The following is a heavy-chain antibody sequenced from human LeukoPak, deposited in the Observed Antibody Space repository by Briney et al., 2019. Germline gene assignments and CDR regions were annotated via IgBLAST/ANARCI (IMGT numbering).Heavy chain of an antibody. D-gene: IGHD2-15*01. CDR3: AREGISFDY. CDR2: INPNSGGT. CDR1: GYTLTELS. J-gene: IGHJ4*02. V-gene: IGHV1-2*02. Sequence: ASVKVSCKVSGYTLTELSMHWVRQAPGQGLEWMGWINPNSGGTNYAQKFQGRVTMTRDTSISTAYMELSRLRSDDTAVYYCAREGISFDYWGQGTLVTVSS.